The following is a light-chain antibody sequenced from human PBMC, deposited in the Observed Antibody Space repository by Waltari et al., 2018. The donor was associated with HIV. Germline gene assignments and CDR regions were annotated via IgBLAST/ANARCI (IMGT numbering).Light chain of an antibody. CDR2: KDA. Sequence: SYELTQPPSVSMSPGQTARITCSGDALPKQYAYWYQQKPGQAPLLLIYKDAERPSRIPERFSCSSSATIVTLTIIGVQAEDEADYYCRSPYNTTSYWVFGGGTKLTV. V-gene: IGLV3-25*03. CDR3: RSPYNTTSYWV. CDR1: ALPKQY. J-gene: IGLJ3*02.